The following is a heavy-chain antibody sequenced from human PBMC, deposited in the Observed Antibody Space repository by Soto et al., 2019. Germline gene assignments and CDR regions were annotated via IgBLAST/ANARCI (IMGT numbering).Heavy chain of an antibody. Sequence: PGGSLRLSCAASGLTFSNAWMSWVRQAPGKVLEWVGRIKSISDGGTTDYAAPVKGRFTISRDDSKNTLYLQMNSLKTEDTAVYFCTTDAAIVWGQGTLVTVSS. D-gene: IGHD6-25*01. CDR1: GLTFSNAW. CDR3: TTDAAIV. CDR2: IKSISDGGTT. J-gene: IGHJ4*02. V-gene: IGHV3-15*01.